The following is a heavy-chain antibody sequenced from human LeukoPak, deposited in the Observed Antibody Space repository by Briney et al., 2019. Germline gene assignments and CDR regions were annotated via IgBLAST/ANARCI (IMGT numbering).Heavy chain of an antibody. CDR3: VGSATDLLSLDY. D-gene: IGHD2/OR15-2a*01. CDR2: IYYSGST. CDR1: GYSISSGYY. Sequence: PSETLSLTCAVSGYSISSGYYWGWIRQPPGKGLEWIGYIYYSGSTNYNPSLKSRVTISVDTSKNQFSLKLSSVTAADTAVYYCVGSATDLLSLDYWGQGTLVIVSS. J-gene: IGHJ4*02. V-gene: IGHV4-61*01.